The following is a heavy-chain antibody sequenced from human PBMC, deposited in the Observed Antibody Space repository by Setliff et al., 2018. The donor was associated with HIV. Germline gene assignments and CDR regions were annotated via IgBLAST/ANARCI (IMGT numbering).Heavy chain of an antibody. J-gene: IGHJ4*02. Sequence: GGSLRLSCAASELTFSNYAMTWVRQAPGKGLEWVSSLSGSGGSTYYADSVKGRFTISRDNSKNTLYLQMNSLRAEDTAVYYCAKYGSGNSGRGGFDYWGQGTLVTVSS. D-gene: IGHD6-19*01. CDR2: LSGSGGST. CDR3: AKYGSGNSGRGGFDY. V-gene: IGHV3-23*01. CDR1: ELTFSNYA.